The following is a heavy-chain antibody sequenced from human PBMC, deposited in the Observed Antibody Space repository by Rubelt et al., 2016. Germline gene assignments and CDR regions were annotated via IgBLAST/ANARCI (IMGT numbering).Heavy chain of an antibody. D-gene: IGHD2-2*02. CDR3: ARSTSGFGRGAINV. CDR1: GGSISSGGYY. CDR2: IYYSGST. Sequence: ESGPGLVKPSQTLSLTCTVSGGSISSGGYYWSWIRQHPGKGLEWIGYIYYSGSTTYNPSLKSRVAISVETSKNQFSLKLNSVTAADTAVYYCARSTSGFGRGAINVWGQGTTVTVSS. J-gene: IGHJ6*02. V-gene: IGHV4-31*03.